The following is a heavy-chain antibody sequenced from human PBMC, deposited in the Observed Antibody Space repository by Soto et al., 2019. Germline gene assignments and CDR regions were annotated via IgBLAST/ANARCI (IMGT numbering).Heavy chain of an antibody. CDR3: ARPLASNGGSCYY. Sequence: GGSLRLSCAASGFTFRSYWMHWLRQVPGKGLVWVSRISRNGSTTTYADSVKGRFTISRDYAKNTLYLQMNNLRVEDTAAYYCARPLASNGGSCYYWGQGTLVTVSS. V-gene: IGHV3-74*01. D-gene: IGHD2-15*01. J-gene: IGHJ4*02. CDR1: GFTFRSYW. CDR2: ISRNGSTT.